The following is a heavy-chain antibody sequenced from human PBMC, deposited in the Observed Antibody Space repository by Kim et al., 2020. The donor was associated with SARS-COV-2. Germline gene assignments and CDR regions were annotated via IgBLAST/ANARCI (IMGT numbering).Heavy chain of an antibody. CDR2: ISWNSGSI. D-gene: IGHD3-22*01. CDR1: GFTFDDYA. Sequence: GGSLRLSCAASGFTFDDYAMHWVRQAPGKGLEWVSGISWNSGSIGYADSVKGRFTISRDNAKNSLYLQMNSLRAEDTALYYCAKDITRYYYDSSGSTLFDYWGQGTLVTVSS. J-gene: IGHJ4*02. V-gene: IGHV3-9*01. CDR3: AKDITRYYYDSSGSTLFDY.